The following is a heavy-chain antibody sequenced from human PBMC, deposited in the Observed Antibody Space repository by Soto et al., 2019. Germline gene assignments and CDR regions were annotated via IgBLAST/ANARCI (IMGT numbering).Heavy chain of an antibody. D-gene: IGHD2-2*01. J-gene: IGHJ4*02. V-gene: IGHV4-39*01. Sequence: QLQLQESGPGLVKPSETLSLTCTVSGGSISSSSYYWGWIRQPPGKGLEGIGSIYYSGSTYYNPPXXSXVXXSVDTSKNQFSLKLSSVTAADTAVYCCARRMPGDYWGQGTLVTVSS. CDR1: GGSISSSSYY. CDR3: ARRMPGDY. CDR2: IYYSGST.